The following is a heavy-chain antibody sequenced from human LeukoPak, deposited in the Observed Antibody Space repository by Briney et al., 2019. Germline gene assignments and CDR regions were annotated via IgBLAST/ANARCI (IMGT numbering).Heavy chain of an antibody. J-gene: IGHJ4*02. CDR3: ARVPTQSSYDSGEDY. Sequence: GGSLRLSCAASGFTFSSYGMHWVRQAPGKGLEWVSSISSSSTYIYYADSVKGRFTISRDNAKNSLYLQMNSLRAEDTAVYYCARVPTQSSYDSGEDYWGQGTLVTVSS. CDR1: GFTFSSYG. CDR2: ISSSSTYI. D-gene: IGHD3-22*01. V-gene: IGHV3-21*01.